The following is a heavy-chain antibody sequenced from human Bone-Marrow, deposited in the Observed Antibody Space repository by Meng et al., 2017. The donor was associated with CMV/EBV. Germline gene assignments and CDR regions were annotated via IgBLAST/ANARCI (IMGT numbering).Heavy chain of an antibody. CDR2: ISNDGSNK. J-gene: IGHJ3*02. CDR3: ARPKDDSDWQSDAFDI. D-gene: IGHD6-19*01. V-gene: IGHV3-30*04. Sequence: GGSLRLSCAASGFSFTTYAIHWVRQTPGKGLEWVAVISNDGSNKYYSDSVKGRFTISRDNSKNRLLLQMNSLRAEDRAVYYGARPKDDSDWQSDAFDIWGQGTMVTVSS. CDR1: GFSFTTYA.